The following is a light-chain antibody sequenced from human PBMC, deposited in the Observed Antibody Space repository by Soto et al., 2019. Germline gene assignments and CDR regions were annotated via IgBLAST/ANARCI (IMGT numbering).Light chain of an antibody. CDR1: QIISSW. Sequence: DIQMTQSPSTVSASVGDRVTITCRASQIISSWLAWYQQKPGKAPKLLIYDASSLETGVPSRFSGSGSGTEFTLTISSLQPEDFATYYCQQLKSYPQTFGQGTKVDIK. CDR3: QQLKSYPQT. V-gene: IGKV1-5*01. CDR2: DAS. J-gene: IGKJ1*01.